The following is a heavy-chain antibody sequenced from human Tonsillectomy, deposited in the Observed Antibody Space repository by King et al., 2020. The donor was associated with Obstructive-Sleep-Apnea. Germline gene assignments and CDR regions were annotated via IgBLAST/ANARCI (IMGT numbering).Heavy chain of an antibody. CDR3: SDYSTSSGGFTY. Sequence: VQLVESGGGLVQRGGSLRLSCAVSGLSFSNFWMNWVRQAPGKGLEWVAVIKKDGSEKYYVDSVKGRFTVSRDNAKNSLYLQMNNLRAEDTAVYHCSDYSTSSGGFTYWGQGTLVTVSS. J-gene: IGHJ4*02. D-gene: IGHD2/OR15-2a*01. CDR1: GLSFSNFW. CDR2: IKKDGSEK. V-gene: IGHV3-7*03.